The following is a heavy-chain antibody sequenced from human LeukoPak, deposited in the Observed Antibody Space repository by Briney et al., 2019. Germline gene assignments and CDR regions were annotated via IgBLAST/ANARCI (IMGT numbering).Heavy chain of an antibody. CDR3: AWIISATGTGGYYFNY. CDR2: IYHSGST. V-gene: IGHV4-59*08. Sequence: SETLSLTCNVSGASIRSYYWGWVRQSPGKGLEWIGYIYHSGSTNYNPSLRSRVAISVDTSKSQFSLNLNSVTAADTAVYYCAWIISATGTGGYYFNYWGQGTLVTVSS. D-gene: IGHD6-13*01. J-gene: IGHJ4*02. CDR1: GASIRSYY.